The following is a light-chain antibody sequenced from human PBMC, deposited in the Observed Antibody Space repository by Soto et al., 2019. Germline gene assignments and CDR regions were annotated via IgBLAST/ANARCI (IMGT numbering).Light chain of an antibody. CDR1: QSVGTS. V-gene: IGKV3-11*01. J-gene: IGKJ4*01. Sequence: DIVLTQSPATLSLSPGERATLSCRASQSVGTSLAWFQHKPGQAPRLLLYAASNRAAGIPVRLSGSGSGTDFTLTISSLEPEDFAVYYCQQRNNWLTFGGGTKVEIK. CDR2: AAS. CDR3: QQRNNWLT.